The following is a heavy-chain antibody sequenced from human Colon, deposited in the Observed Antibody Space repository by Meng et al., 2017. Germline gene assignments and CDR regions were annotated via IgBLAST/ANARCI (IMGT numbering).Heavy chain of an antibody. CDR1: GYSISSGYY. CDR2: IYHSGST. V-gene: IGHV4-38-2*02. CDR3: ARVCPTLVWFGELCPRDY. J-gene: IGHJ4*02. Sequence: SETLSLTCTVSGYSISSGYYWGWIRQPPGKGPEWIGSIYHSGSTYYNPSLKSRVTISVDTSKNQFSLKLSSVTAADTAVYYCARVCPTLVWFGELCPRDYWGQGTLVTVSS. D-gene: IGHD3-10*01.